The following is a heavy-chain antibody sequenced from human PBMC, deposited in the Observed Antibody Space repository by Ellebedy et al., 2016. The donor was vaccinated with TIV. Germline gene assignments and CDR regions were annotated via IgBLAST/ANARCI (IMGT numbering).Heavy chain of an antibody. CDR1: GGSISSSPYH. CDR2: ISYSGGT. Sequence: MPSETLSLTCTVSGGSISSSPYHWGWIRQPPGKGLDWIGSISYSGGTYYSPSLKSRVTISVDTSKNHFSLKLSSVTAADTAVYYCGWDCSSTSCRGGYWGRGTLVTVSS. J-gene: IGHJ4*02. CDR3: GWDCSSTSCRGGY. D-gene: IGHD2-2*01. V-gene: IGHV4-39*02.